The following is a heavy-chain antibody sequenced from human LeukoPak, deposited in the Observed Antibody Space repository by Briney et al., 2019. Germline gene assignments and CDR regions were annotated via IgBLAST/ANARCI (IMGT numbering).Heavy chain of an antibody. CDR2: ISGGGGST. V-gene: IGHV3-23*01. D-gene: IGHD6-19*01. J-gene: IGHJ4*02. Sequence: GGSLRLSCAASGFTFSSYAMSWVRQAPGKGLEWVSGISGGGGSTYYADSVKGRFTISRDNSKNTLYMQINSLRAEDTAVYYCAKARRRWLPKTDCWGQGTLVTVSS. CDR1: GFTFSSYA. CDR3: AKARRRWLPKTDC.